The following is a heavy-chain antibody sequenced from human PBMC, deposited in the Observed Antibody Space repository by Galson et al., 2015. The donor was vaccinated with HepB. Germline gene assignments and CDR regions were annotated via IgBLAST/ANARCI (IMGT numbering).Heavy chain of an antibody. CDR1: GDSVSSNSAT. D-gene: IGHD6-13*01. Sequence: CAISGDSVSSNSATWNWIRQSPSRGLEWLGRTYYRSKWDNDSAISAKSRISINPDTSKNQFSLQLNSVTPEDTAVYYCARERSLAAAGIDYWGQGTLVTVSS. CDR2: TYYRSKWDN. J-gene: IGHJ4*02. V-gene: IGHV6-1*01. CDR3: ARERSLAAAGIDY.